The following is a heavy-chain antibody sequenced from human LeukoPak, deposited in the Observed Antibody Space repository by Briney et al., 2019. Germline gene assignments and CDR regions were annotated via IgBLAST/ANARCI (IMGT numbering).Heavy chain of an antibody. D-gene: IGHD3-3*01. CDR3: ARDMYDFLSAAYYFDY. J-gene: IGHJ4*02. CDR1: GDTFCADY. CDR2: INPHSGCT. Sequence: ASVKVPSETSGDTFCADYMHWVRHAPREGLEWRGGINPHSGCTNNPQTVHGGDTMTRDTPISTVYMELRRLRSDDTAVYYCARDMYDFLSAAYYFDYWGQGTLVTVSS. V-gene: IGHV1-2*02.